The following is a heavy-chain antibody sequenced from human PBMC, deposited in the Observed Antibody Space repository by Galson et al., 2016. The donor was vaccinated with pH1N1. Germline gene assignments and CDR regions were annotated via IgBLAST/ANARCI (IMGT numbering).Heavy chain of an antibody. CDR2: INPRDSYT. CDR3: ATGPSPDY. Sequence: KGLEWMGRINPRDSYTDYSPSFQGHVTISTDESISTAYLKWSTLKASDTAIYYCATGPSPDYWGQGTLVIVSS. V-gene: IGHV5-10-1*01. J-gene: IGHJ4*02.